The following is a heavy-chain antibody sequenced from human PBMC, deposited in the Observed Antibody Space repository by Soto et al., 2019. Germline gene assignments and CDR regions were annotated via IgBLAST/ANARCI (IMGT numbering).Heavy chain of an antibody. D-gene: IGHD1-7*01. V-gene: IGHV4-30-4*01. J-gene: IGHJ4*02. CDR3: ARGDNWNYCLDY. CDR2: IYYSGST. CDR1: GGSISSGDYY. Sequence: QVQLQESGPGLVKPSQTLSLTCTVSGGSISSGDYYWSWIRQPPGKGLEWIGYIYYSGSTYYNPYLKSRVTITVDTSKNQFSLELSSVTAADTAVYYCARGDNWNYCLDYWGQGTLVTVSS.